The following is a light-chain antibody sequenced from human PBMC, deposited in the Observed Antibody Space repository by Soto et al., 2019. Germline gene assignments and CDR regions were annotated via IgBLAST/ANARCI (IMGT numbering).Light chain of an antibody. CDR2: KAS. J-gene: IGKJ5*01. CDR3: QHYNSYSIT. CDR1: QSISSW. Sequence: DIPMTQSPSTLSASVGERVTITCRASQSISSWLAWYQQKPGKAPKLLIYKASSLESGVPSRFSGSGSGTEFTLTISSLQPDDFATYYCQHYNSYSITFGQGTRLEIK. V-gene: IGKV1-5*03.